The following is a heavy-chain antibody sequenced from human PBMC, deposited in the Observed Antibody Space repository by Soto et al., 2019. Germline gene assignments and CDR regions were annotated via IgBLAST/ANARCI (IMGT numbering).Heavy chain of an antibody. V-gene: IGHV3-15*07. CDR2: IKSKIDGGTS. Sequence: EVQLVESGGGLVKPGGSLRLSCGASGFTFSHAWMNWVRQAPGKGLEWVGRIKSKIDGGTSDYAAPVKGRFSISRDDSQDTLFLQMNSRKTEDTAVYFCATMGHCSNGVCSYYYYGMDVWGLGTTVTVSS. D-gene: IGHD2-8*01. J-gene: IGHJ6*02. CDR3: ATMGHCSNGVCSYYYYGMDV. CDR1: GFTFSHAW.